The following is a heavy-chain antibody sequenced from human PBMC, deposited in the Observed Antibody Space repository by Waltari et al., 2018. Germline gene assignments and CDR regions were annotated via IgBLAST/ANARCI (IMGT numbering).Heavy chain of an antibody. CDR2: SNSDGSST. V-gene: IGHV3-74*01. D-gene: IGHD4-17*01. CDR1: GFTYSMYW. J-gene: IGHJ2*01. Sequence: EVQLVESGGGLVQPGGSLRLSCAASGFTYSMYWMHWVRQAPGKGLVVVSRSNSDGSSTSYAVSVKGRFTISKDNAKNTVYLQMNSLRAEDTAIYYCARGARRTTVTTGWWYFDLWGRGTLVTVSS. CDR3: ARGARRTTVTTGWWYFDL.